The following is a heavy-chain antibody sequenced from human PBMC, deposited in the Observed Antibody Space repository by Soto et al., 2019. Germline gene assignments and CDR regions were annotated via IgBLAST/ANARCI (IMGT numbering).Heavy chain of an antibody. CDR2: ISGSGDRT. CDR3: XXXXXXXXSTAPH. Sequence: EVQLLESGGGLVQPGGSLRLSCAASGITISNYPMSWVRQAPGKGLDWVSGISGSGDRTYYADSAKGRFSISKDISKXXXXXXXXXXXXXXXXXXXXXXXXXXXXSTAPHWGQGTLVTVSS. D-gene: IGHD5-18*01. V-gene: IGHV3-23*01. J-gene: IGHJ4*02. CDR1: GITISNYP.